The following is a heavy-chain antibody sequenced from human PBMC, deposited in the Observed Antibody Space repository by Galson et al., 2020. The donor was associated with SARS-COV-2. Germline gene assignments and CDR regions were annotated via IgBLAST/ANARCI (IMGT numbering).Heavy chain of an antibody. D-gene: IGHD2-15*01. V-gene: IGHV4-34*01. J-gene: IGHJ6*02. CDR3: ARQGGYCSGGSCHKSYGMDV. Sequence: SETLSLTCAVYGGSFSGYYWSWIRQPPGKGLEWIGEINHSGSTNYNPSLKSRVTISVDTSKNQFSLKLSSVTAADTAVYYCARQGGYCSGGSCHKSYGMDVWGQGTTVTVSS. CDR1: GGSFSGYY. CDR2: INHSGST.